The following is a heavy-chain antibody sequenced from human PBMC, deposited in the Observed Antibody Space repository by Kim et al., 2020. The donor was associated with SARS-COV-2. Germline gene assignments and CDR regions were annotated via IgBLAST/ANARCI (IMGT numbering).Heavy chain of an antibody. CDR3: ARLVVVTAEADWFDP. CDR2: IYPGDSDT. J-gene: IGHJ5*02. V-gene: IGHV5-51*01. Sequence: GESLKISCKGSGYSFTSYWIGWVRQMPGKGLEWMGIIYPGDSDTRYSPSFQGQVTISADKSISTAYLQWSSLKASDTAMYYCARLVVVTAEADWFDPWGQGTLVTVSS. D-gene: IGHD2-21*02. CDR1: GYSFTSYW.